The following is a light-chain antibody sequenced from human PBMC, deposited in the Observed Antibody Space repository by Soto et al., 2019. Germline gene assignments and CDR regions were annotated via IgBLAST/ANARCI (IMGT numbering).Light chain of an antibody. J-gene: IGKJ2*03. CDR1: QSVGSY. V-gene: IGKV3-11*01. CDR2: DAS. CDR3: QQRSNWPGS. Sequence: EIVLTQSPATLSLSPGERATLSCRASQSVGSYLTWYQQKPGQAPRLLIYDASSRATGIPARFSGSGSGTDFTLTISSLEPEDFAVYYCQQRSNWPGSFGQGTKLEIK.